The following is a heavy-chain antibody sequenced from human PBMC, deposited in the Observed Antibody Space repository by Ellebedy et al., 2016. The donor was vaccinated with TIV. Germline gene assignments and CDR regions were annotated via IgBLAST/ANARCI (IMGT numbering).Heavy chain of an antibody. CDR1: GYTFTGYY. CDR2: INPNSGGT. J-gene: IGHJ6*02. D-gene: IGHD4-23*01. CDR3: AGEGGNPPYYYYYGMDV. V-gene: IGHV1-2*04. Sequence: ASVKVSXXASGYTFTGYYMHWVRQAPGQGLEWMGWINPNSGGTNYAQKFQGWVTMTRDTSISTAYMELSRLRSDDTAVYYCAGEGGNPPYYYYYGMDVWGQGTTVTVSS.